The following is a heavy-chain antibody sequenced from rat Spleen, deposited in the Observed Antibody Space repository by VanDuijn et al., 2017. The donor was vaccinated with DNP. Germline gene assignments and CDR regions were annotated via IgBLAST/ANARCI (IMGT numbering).Heavy chain of an antibody. CDR2: ISTGGGNT. Sequence: EVQLVESGGGLVRPGRSLKLSCAASGFAFSDYYMAWVRQAPARGLEWVASISTGGGNTYYRDSVKGRFTISRDIAKSILYLQRDSLRSEETATYYCARWGSSYIYGFDYWGQGVMVTVSS. D-gene: IGHD1-2*01. CDR3: ARWGSSYIYGFDY. CDR1: GFAFSDYY. J-gene: IGHJ2*01. V-gene: IGHV5S11*01.